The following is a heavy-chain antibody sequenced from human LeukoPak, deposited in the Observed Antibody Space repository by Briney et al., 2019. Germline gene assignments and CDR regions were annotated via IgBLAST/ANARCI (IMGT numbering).Heavy chain of an antibody. CDR1: GYTFTSYG. J-gene: IGHJ4*02. CDR2: VSAYNGNT. Sequence: ASLKVSCKASGYTFTSYGISWVRQAPGQGLEWEGWVSAYNGNTNYAQKLQGRVTMTTDTFTSTAYMELRSLRSDDTAVYYCARDLYTMVRGVIILDYWGQGTLVTVSS. CDR3: ARDLYTMVRGVIILDY. V-gene: IGHV1-18*01. D-gene: IGHD3-10*01.